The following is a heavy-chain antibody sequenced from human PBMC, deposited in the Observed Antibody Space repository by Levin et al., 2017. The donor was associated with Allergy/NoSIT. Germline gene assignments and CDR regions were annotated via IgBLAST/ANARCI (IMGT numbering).Heavy chain of an antibody. CDR2: ISYDGSNK. CDR3: ASGYSSVY. Sequence: GGSLRLSCAASGFTFSSYAMHWVRQAPGKGLEWVAVISYDGSNKYYADSVKGRFTISRDNSKNTLYLQMNSLRAEDTAVYYCASGYSSVYWGQGTLVTVSS. J-gene: IGHJ4*02. CDR1: GFTFSSYA. D-gene: IGHD6-19*01. V-gene: IGHV3-30*04.